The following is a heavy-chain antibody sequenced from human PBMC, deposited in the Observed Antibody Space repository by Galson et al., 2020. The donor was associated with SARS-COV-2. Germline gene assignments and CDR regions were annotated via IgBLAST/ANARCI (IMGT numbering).Heavy chain of an antibody. J-gene: IGHJ6*02. CDR1: GYSFTSYW. Sequence: HGESLKISCKGSGYSFTSYWIGWVRQMPGKGLEWMGIIYPGDSDTRYSPSFQGQVTISADKSISTAYLQWSSLKASDTAMYYCARQPRYCGGDCYSAFYYYGMDVWGQGTTVTVSS. D-gene: IGHD2-21*02. CDR3: ARQPRYCGGDCYSAFYYYGMDV. CDR2: IYPGDSDT. V-gene: IGHV5-51*01.